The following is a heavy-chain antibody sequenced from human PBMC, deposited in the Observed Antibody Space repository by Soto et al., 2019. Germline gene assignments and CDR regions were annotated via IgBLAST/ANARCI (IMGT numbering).Heavy chain of an antibody. Sequence: GGSLRLSCAASGFTFTSYTMNWVRQAPGKGLEWVSSISSSSDYIYYADSMKGRVTISRDNAKNSLFLDMNSLKGEDTAVYYCVRARVYATSRLDSWGQGTLVTVSS. CDR3: VRARVYATSRLDS. D-gene: IGHD6-13*01. J-gene: IGHJ5*01. CDR1: GFTFTSYT. V-gene: IGHV3-21*06. CDR2: ISSSSDYI.